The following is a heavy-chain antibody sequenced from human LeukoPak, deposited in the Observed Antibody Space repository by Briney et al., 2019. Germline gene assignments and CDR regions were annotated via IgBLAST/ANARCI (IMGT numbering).Heavy chain of an antibody. D-gene: IGHD3/OR15-3a*01. CDR2: ISAYNGNT. Sequence: GASVKVSCKASGYTFTSYGISWVRQAPGQGLEWMGWISAYNGNTNYAQKLQGRVTMTTDTSTSTAYMELRSLRSDDTAVYYCARVISDLDFRLSPSYYYYYYMDVWGKGTTVTVSS. J-gene: IGHJ6*03. CDR1: GYTFTSYG. V-gene: IGHV1-18*01. CDR3: ARVISDLDFRLSPSYYYYYYMDV.